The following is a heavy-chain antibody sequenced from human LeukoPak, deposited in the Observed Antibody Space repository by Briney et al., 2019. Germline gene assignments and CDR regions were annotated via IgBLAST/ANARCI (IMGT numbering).Heavy chain of an antibody. CDR3: ARLTSSSSGSSFDY. CDR1: GGSISSYY. Sequence: SETLSLTCTVSGGSISSYYWSWIRQPAGKGLEWIGRIYTSGSTNYTPSLKSRVTVSVDTSKNQFSLKLSSVTAADTAVYYCARLTSSSSGSSFDYWGQGTLVTVSS. D-gene: IGHD4/OR15-4a*01. V-gene: IGHV4-4*07. CDR2: IYTSGST. J-gene: IGHJ4*02.